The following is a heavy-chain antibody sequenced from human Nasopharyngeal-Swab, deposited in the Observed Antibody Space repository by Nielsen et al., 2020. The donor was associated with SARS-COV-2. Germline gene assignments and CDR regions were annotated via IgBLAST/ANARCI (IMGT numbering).Heavy chain of an antibody. CDR3: ARHGVIAVTYYYYYYMDV. Sequence: SCTASGGSISSYYWSWIRQPPGKGLEWIGYIYYSGSTNYNPSLKSQVTISVDTSKNQFSLKLSSVTAADTAVYYCARHGVIAVTYYYYYYMDVWGKGTTVTVSS. CDR1: GGSISSYY. CDR2: IYYSGST. J-gene: IGHJ6*03. V-gene: IGHV4-59*08. D-gene: IGHD6-19*01.